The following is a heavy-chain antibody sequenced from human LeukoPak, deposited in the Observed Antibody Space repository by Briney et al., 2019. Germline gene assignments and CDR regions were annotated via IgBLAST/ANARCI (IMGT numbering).Heavy chain of an antibody. CDR2: ISSDENNK. V-gene: IGHV3-30*03. Sequence: PGGSLRLSCAASGFTFSSYVMHWVRQAPGKGLEWVALISSDENNKYHADSVKGRFTISRDNSKNTLFLQMNSLRPEDTAVYYCASKWFCGGDCYYQIDFWGQGTLVIVST. J-gene: IGHJ4*02. CDR1: GFTFSSYV. D-gene: IGHD2-21*02. CDR3: ASKWFCGGDCYYQIDF.